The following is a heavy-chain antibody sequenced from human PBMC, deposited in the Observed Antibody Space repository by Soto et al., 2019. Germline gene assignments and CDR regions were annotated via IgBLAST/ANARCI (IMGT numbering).Heavy chain of an antibody. Sequence: WETLSLTCAVSSFSISSGYYWGWLRQPPGKGPEWIGSIYHSGNTYYNPSLKSRLTISVDTSKNQFSLTLTSVTAADTAVYHCARAGGSGRTFDYWGQGTLVTVSS. V-gene: IGHV4-38-2*01. CDR2: IYHSGNT. CDR1: SFSISSGYY. D-gene: IGHD3-10*01. CDR3: ARAGGSGRTFDY. J-gene: IGHJ4*02.